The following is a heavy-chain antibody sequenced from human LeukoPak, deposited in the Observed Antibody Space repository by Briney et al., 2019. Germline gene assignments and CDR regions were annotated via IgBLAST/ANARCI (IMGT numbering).Heavy chain of an antibody. CDR2: IIPIFGTA. V-gene: IGHV1-69*05. D-gene: IGHD2-2*01. CDR3: AKTIYCSTSCYPYYCYMDD. CDR1: GGTFSSYA. Sequence: SVKVSCKASGGTFSSYAISWVRQAPGQGLEWMGGIIPIFGTANYAQKFQGRVTITTDESTSTAYMELSSLRSEDTAVYYCAKTIYCSTSCYPYYCYMDDWGKGTTVTVSS. J-gene: IGHJ6*03.